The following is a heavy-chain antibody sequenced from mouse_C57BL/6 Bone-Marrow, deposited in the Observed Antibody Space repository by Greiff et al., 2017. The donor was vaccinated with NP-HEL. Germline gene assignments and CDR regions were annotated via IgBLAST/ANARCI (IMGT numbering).Heavy chain of an antibody. Sequence: LVESGAELVRPGASVTLSCKASGYTFTDYEMHWVKQTPVHGLEWIGAIDPETGGTAYNQKFKGKAILTADKSSSTAYMELRSLTSEDSAVYSGNPYYAMDYWGQGTSVTVSS. J-gene: IGHJ4*01. CDR3: NPYYAMDY. V-gene: IGHV1-15*01. CDR2: IDPETGGT. CDR1: GYTFTDYE.